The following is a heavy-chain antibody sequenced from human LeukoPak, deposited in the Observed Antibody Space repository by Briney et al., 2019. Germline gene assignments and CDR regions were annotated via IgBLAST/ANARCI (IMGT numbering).Heavy chain of an antibody. CDR1: GFTFSSYG. Sequence: GGSLRLSCAASGFTFSSYGMHWVRQAPGKGLEGVAVISYDGSNKFYADSVKGRFTISRDNSKSTLYLQMDSLRAEDTAVYYCAKELSAGTGGGWEDYFDYWGQGTLVTVSA. CDR2: ISYDGSNK. D-gene: IGHD6-13*01. CDR3: AKELSAGTGGGWEDYFDY. J-gene: IGHJ4*02. V-gene: IGHV3-30*18.